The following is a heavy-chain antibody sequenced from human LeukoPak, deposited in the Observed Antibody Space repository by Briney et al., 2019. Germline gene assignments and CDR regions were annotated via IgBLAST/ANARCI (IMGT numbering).Heavy chain of an antibody. CDR2: IYYSGST. D-gene: IGHD3-22*01. J-gene: IGHJ4*02. CDR3: ARGSDSSGSTTLFDY. Sequence: SETLSLTCTVSGGSISSYYWSWIRQPPGKGLEWIGYIYYSGSTNYNPSLKSRVTISVDTSKNQFSLKLSSVTAADTAVYYCARGSDSSGSTTLFDYWGQGTLVTVSS. V-gene: IGHV4-59*01. CDR1: GGSISSYY.